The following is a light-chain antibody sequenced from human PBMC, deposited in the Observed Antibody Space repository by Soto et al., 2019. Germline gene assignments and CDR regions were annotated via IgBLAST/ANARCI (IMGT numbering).Light chain of an antibody. CDR1: QDIAIY. CDR2: AAS. V-gene: IGKV1-9*01. CDR3: QQLRMYPST. J-gene: IGKJ4*01. Sequence: IQLTQSPSSLSASVGDRVTITCRASQDIAIYLAWYQQKPGEAPKLLIYAASTLYGGVPSRFSGSGSGTDSALTITSLQAEDFATYYCQQLRMYPSTFGGGTKVDI.